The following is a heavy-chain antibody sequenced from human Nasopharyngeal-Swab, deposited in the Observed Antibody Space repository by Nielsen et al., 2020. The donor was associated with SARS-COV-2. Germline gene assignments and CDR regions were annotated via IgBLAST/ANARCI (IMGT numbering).Heavy chain of an antibody. CDR3: ATLSSSWYEYYFDY. J-gene: IGHJ4*02. CDR2: IYYGGST. CDR1: GCSISSSTYY. V-gene: IGHV4-39*01. Sequence: SDTLSLTCTVSGCSISSSTYYWAWIRQPPGKGLEWIVSIYYGGSTYYNPSLKSRVTISVDTSKNQFSLKLTSVTAADTAVYYCATLSSSWYEYYFDYWGQGTLVTVSS. D-gene: IGHD6-13*01.